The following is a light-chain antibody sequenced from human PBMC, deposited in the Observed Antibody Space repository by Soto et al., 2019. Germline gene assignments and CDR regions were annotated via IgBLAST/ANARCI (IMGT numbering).Light chain of an antibody. CDR1: QSVSSNY. Sequence: EIVLTQSPGTLSLSPGERATLSCRASQSVSSNYLAWYQQKPGQAPRLLIYGASSRATGIPDRFSGSGSGTDLTLTISRLEPEDFAVYYCQQYGSSPMYTFGQGTKLEI. CDR3: QQYGSSPMYT. J-gene: IGKJ2*01. V-gene: IGKV3-20*01. CDR2: GAS.